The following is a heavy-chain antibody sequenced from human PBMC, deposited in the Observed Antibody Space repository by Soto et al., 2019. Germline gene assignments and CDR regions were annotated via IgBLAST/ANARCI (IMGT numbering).Heavy chain of an antibody. CDR1: GDSVSSNTAS. CDR3: AKGDNLVPKPPYSFDP. J-gene: IGHJ5*02. V-gene: IGHV6-1*01. D-gene: IGHD2-15*01. Sequence: SQTLSLTCAISGDSVSSNTASWNWIRQSPSRGLEWLGRTYFRSKWYNDYAVSVKSRIIINPDTSNNQFSLQLNSVTPEDTAVYFCAKGDNLVPKPPYSFDPWGQGIMVSLYS. CDR2: TYFRSKWYN.